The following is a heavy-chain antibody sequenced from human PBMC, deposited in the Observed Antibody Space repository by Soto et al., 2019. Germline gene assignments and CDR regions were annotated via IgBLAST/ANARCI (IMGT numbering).Heavy chain of an antibody. CDR1: GYSFTSYW. D-gene: IGHD3-10*02. J-gene: IGHJ6*02. CDR3: VVRGVIITPFDYYYYYGMDV. Sequence: PGESLKISCKGSGYSFTSYWISWVRQMPGKGLEWMGRIDPSDSYTNYSPSFQGHVTISADKSISTAYLQWSSLKASDTAMYYWVVRGVIITPFDYYYYYGMDVWGQGTTVTVSS. V-gene: IGHV5-10-1*01. CDR2: IDPSDSYT.